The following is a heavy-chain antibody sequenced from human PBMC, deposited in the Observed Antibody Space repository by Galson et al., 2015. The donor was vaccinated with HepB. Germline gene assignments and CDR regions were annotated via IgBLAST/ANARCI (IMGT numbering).Heavy chain of an antibody. J-gene: IGHJ4*02. D-gene: IGHD2-8*01. CDR1: GFTFSDYY. CDR3: AREGLGYCTNGVCYTQDY. Sequence: SLRLSCAASGFTFSDYYMSWIRQAPGKGLEWVSYISSSSSYTNYADSVKGRFTISRDNAKNSLYLQMNSLRAEDTAVYYCAREGLGYCTNGVCYTQDYWGQGTLVTVSS. CDR2: ISSSSSYT. V-gene: IGHV3-11*06.